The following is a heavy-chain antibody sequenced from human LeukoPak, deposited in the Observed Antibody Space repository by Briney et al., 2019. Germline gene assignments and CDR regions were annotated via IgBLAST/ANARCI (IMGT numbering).Heavy chain of an antibody. J-gene: IGHJ6*02. Sequence: SETLSLTCTVSGGSISGYYWSWIRQPPGKELEWIGDVYHSGSTNYNPSLKSRVTISVDTSKNQFSLKLSSVTAADTAVYYCARGDGYNRGKDFYYYYGMDVWGQGTTVTVSS. D-gene: IGHD5-24*01. CDR2: VYHSGST. CDR1: GGSISGYY. V-gene: IGHV4-59*01. CDR3: ARGDGYNRGKDFYYYYGMDV.